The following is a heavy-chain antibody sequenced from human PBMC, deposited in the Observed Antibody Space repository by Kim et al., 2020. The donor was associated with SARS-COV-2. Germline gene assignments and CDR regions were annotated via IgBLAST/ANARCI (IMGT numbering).Heavy chain of an antibody. J-gene: IGHJ3*02. CDR1: GFTFSSYS. D-gene: IGHD2-2*01. V-gene: IGHV3-48*02. CDR3: ARDSPGWDIVVVPANAFDI. Sequence: GGSLRLSCAASGFTFSSYSMNWVRQAPGKGLEWVSYISSSSSTIYYADSVKGRFTISRDNAKNSLYLQMNSLRDEDTAVYYCARDSPGWDIVVVPANAFDIWGQGTMVTVSS. CDR2: ISSSSSTI.